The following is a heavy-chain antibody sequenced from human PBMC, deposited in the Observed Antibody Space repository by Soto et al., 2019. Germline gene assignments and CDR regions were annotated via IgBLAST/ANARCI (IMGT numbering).Heavy chain of an antibody. D-gene: IGHD1-26*01. CDR3: ARDPGGTLAYSGSYYGGWFDP. CDR2: IIPIFGTA. V-gene: IGHV1-69*01. Sequence: QVQLVQSGAEVKKPGSSVKVSCKASGGTFSSYAISWVRQAPGQGLEWMGGIIPIFGTANYAQKFQGRVTITADESTSTAYMELSSLGSEDTAVYYCARDPGGTLAYSGSYYGGWFDPWGQGTLVTVSS. CDR1: GGTFSSYA. J-gene: IGHJ5*02.